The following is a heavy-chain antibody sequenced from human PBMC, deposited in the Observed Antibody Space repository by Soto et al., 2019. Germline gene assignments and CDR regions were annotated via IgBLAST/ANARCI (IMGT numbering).Heavy chain of an antibody. CDR3: ARSIRSHRRRYSGYERYYYYGMDV. Sequence: XETLSLTCAVSGCSISSYYWSWIRQPAGKGLEWIGRIYTSGSTNYNPSLKSRVTMSVDTSKNQFSLKLSSVTAADTAVYYCARSIRSHRRRYSGYERYYYYGMDVWGQGTTVTV. CDR1: GCSISSYY. V-gene: IGHV4-4*07. CDR2: IYTSGST. D-gene: IGHD5-12*01. J-gene: IGHJ6*02.